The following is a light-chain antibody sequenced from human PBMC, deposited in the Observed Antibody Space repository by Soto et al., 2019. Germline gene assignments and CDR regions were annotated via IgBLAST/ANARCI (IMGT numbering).Light chain of an antibody. CDR2: GAS. Sequence: EIVMTQSPATLSVSPGERATLSCRASQSVSSNLAWYQHKPGQAPRLLIYGASTRATGIPARFSGSGSGTEFTLTISSLQSEDFAVYYCQQYNNWPPPIPCGQGTRLEIK. CDR3: QQYNNWPPPIP. CDR1: QSVSSN. V-gene: IGKV3-15*01. J-gene: IGKJ5*01.